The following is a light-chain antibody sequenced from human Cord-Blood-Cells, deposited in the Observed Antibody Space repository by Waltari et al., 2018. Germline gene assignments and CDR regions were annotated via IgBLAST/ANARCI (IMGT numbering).Light chain of an antibody. CDR2: AAS. Sequence: AIRMTQSPSSFSASTADRVTITCRASQGISSYLAWYQQTPGKSPKLLIYAASTLQRWVPSKFSGSVSGTDFTLTISCLQSADFATYYCQQYYSYPFTFGPGTKVDIK. V-gene: IGKV1-8*01. CDR3: QQYYSYPFT. J-gene: IGKJ3*01. CDR1: QGISSY.